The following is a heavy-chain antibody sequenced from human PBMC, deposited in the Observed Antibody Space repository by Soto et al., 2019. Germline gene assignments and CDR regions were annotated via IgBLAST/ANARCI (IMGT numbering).Heavy chain of an antibody. D-gene: IGHD4-4*01. J-gene: IGHJ5*02. CDR3: AITTSTVSYWFDP. V-gene: IGHV3-7*03. Sequence: EIQLMQSGGGLARPGGSLRLSCAASGFSFSGYWMSWVRQAPGKGPEWVANIKEDGTEQHYVDSVKGRFTISRDNSENSLFLQMNNLRAEGSAIYYCAITTSTVSYWFDPWGPGTQVTVSS. CDR2: IKEDGTEQ. CDR1: GFSFSGYW.